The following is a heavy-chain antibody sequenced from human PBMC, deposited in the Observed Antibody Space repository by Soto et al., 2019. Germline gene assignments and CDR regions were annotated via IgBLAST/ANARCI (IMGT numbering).Heavy chain of an antibody. J-gene: IGHJ4*02. CDR1: GGSISSSSYY. CDR2: IYYSGST. Sequence: SETLSLTCTVSGGSISSSSYYWGWIRQPPGKGLEWIGGIYYSGSTYYNPSLKSRVTISVDTSKNQFSLKLSSVTAADTAVYYCARQEDSSSWRHFDYWGQGTLVTVSS. CDR3: ARQEDSSSWRHFDY. D-gene: IGHD6-13*01. V-gene: IGHV4-39*01.